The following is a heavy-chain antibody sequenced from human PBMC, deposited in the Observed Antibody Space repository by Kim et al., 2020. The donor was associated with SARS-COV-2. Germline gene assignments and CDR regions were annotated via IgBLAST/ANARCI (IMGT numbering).Heavy chain of an antibody. Sequence: DSVKGRFTISGDNSKNSLYLQMNSLRTEDTALYYCAKGPGAMVITFYFDYWGQGTLVTVSS. V-gene: IGHV3-43*01. J-gene: IGHJ4*02. CDR3: AKGPGAMVITFYFDY. D-gene: IGHD5-18*01.